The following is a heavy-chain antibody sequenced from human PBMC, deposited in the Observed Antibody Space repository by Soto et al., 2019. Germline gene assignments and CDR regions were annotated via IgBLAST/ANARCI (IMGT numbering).Heavy chain of an antibody. CDR2: IKEDGSDK. Sequence: DVQLLESGGALVQPGESLRLSCAASGFTFEKYWMTWARQAPGKGLELVANIKEDGSDKTYVDSVNGRFTVSRDNTKDFLFLQMNSLRDEDTAVYYCARGRSTDYWGQGTLVIVSS. J-gene: IGHJ4*02. CDR3: ARGRSTDY. CDR1: GFTFEKYW. V-gene: IGHV3-7*01.